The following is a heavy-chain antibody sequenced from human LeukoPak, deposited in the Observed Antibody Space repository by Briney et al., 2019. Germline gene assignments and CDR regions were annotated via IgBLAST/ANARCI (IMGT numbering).Heavy chain of an antibody. D-gene: IGHD3-22*01. V-gene: IGHV4-30-4*01. J-gene: IGHJ4*02. CDR1: GGSISSGDYY. Sequence: SETLSLTCTVSGGSISSGDYYWSWIRQPPGKGLEWIGYIYYSGSTYYNPSLKSRVTISVDTSKNQFSLKLSSVTAADTAVYYCARSGYYYDSSGYYFDYWGQGTLVTVSS. CDR3: ARSGYYYDSSGYYFDY. CDR2: IYYSGST.